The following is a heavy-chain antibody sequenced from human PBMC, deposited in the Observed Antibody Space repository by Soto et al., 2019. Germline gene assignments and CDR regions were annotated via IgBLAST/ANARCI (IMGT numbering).Heavy chain of an antibody. D-gene: IGHD2-15*01. V-gene: IGHV5-51*01. J-gene: IGHJ6*04. CDR1: GYSFTSYW. CDR3: ARMADGDMDPYPSSYCMDV. Sequence: GESLKISCKGSGYSFTSYWIGLVRQIPGKGLEWMGIIYPGDSDTRYSPSFQGQVTISADKSISTAYLQWSSLKASDTAMYYCARMADGDMDPYPSSYCMDVWGKGTTVTVSS. CDR2: IYPGDSDT.